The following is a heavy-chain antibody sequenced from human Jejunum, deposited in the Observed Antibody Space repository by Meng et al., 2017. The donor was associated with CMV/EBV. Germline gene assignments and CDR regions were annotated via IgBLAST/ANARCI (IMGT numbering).Heavy chain of an antibody. CDR2: VSYDGGST. CDR1: YT. V-gene: IGHV3-30-3*02. Sequence: YTIHLGRQTPGKGLEWVAVVSYDGGSTDYADSVKGRFTISRDNSKNTLYLQMNRLRAEDTAVYYCAKERRLGSTYYFDSSGYYFDSWGQGSLVTVSS. CDR3: AKERRLGSTYYFDSSGYYFDS. J-gene: IGHJ4*02. D-gene: IGHD3-22*01.